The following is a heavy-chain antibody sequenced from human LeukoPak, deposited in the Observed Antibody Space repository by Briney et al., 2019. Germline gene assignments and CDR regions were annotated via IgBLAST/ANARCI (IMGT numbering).Heavy chain of an antibody. CDR3: ARDPEEERLMVVLTHFDY. D-gene: IGHD3-22*01. J-gene: IGHJ4*02. Sequence: GGSLRLSCAASGFTFSSYGMHWVRQAPGKGLEWVAFIWYDGSNEYYADSVKGRFTISRDNSKNTLYLQMNSLRAEDTAVYYCARDPEEERLMVVLTHFDYWGQGTLVTVSS. CDR1: GFTFSSYG. V-gene: IGHV3-33*01. CDR2: IWYDGSNE.